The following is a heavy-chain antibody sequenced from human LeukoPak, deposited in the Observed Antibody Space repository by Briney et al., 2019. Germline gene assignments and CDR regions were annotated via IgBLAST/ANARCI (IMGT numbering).Heavy chain of an antibody. CDR2: ISSSSSYI. V-gene: IGHV3-21*01. Sequence: PGGSLRLSCAASGFTFSSYSMNWVRQAPGKGLEWVSSISSSSSYIYYADSVKGRFTISRDNAKNSLYLQMNSLRAEDTAVYYCARDRRGIAAAGPPLDYYYYMDVWGKGTTVTVSS. D-gene: IGHD6-13*01. CDR1: GFTFSSYS. J-gene: IGHJ6*03. CDR3: ARDRRGIAAAGPPLDYYYYMDV.